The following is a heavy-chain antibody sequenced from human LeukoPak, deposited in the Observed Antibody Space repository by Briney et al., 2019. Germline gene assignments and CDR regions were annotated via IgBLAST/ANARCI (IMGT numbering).Heavy chain of an antibody. CDR2: ISGSGGST. CDR1: GFTFSSYA. Sequence: PGGSLRLSCAASGFTFSSYAMSWVRQAPGKGLEWVSAISGSGGSTYYADSVKGRFTISRDNSKNTLYLQMNSLRAEDTAVYYCAKPPYCSSTSCYLSNYWGQGTLVTVSS. D-gene: IGHD2-2*01. CDR3: AKPPYCSSTSCYLSNY. V-gene: IGHV3-23*01. J-gene: IGHJ4*02.